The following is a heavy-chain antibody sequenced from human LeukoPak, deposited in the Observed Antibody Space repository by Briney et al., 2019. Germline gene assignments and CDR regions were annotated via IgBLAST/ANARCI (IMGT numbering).Heavy chain of an antibody. CDR2: ISGSGGST. D-gene: IGHD3-3*01. J-gene: IGHJ4*02. CDR3: TKSFWSGYTYYFDY. V-gene: IGHV3-23*01. CDR1: GFTFSSYA. Sequence: GGSLRLSCAASGFTFSSYAMSWVRQAPGKGLEWVSAISGSGGSTYYADSVKGRFTISRDNSKNTLYLQMNSLRAEDTAVYYCTKSFWSGYTYYFDYWGQGTLVTVSS.